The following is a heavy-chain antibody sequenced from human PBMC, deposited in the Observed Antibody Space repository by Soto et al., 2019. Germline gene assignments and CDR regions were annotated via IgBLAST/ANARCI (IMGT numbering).Heavy chain of an antibody. J-gene: IGHJ4*02. V-gene: IGHV1-2*02. D-gene: IGHD6-19*01. CDR1: GYTFTGYY. CDR2: INPNSGGT. Sequence: GASVKVSCKASGYTFTGYYMHWVRQAPGQGLEWMGWINPNSGGTNYAQKFQGRVTMTRDTSISTAYMELSRLRSDDTAVYYCARVDRYSSGWYVGDIDYWGQGTLVTVSS. CDR3: ARVDRYSSGWYVGDIDY.